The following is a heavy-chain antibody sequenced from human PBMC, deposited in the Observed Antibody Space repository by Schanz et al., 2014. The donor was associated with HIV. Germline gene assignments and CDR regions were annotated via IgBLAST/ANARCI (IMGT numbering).Heavy chain of an antibody. J-gene: IGHJ6*02. D-gene: IGHD3-16*01. Sequence: EALLLESGGGLVQPGGSLRLSCRGSEFPFSHNAMTWVRQAPGKGLQWVSSITDSGDKTDYTDSVKGRFTISRDNAKNSLLLQMESPRAEDTAVYYCARDGGEVWGQGTTVTVSS. V-gene: IGHV3-48*03. CDR2: ITDSGDKT. CDR3: ARDGGEV. CDR1: EFPFSHNA.